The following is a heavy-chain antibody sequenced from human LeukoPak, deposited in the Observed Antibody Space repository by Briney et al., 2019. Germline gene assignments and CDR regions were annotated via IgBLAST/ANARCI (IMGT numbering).Heavy chain of an antibody. D-gene: IGHD2-15*01. V-gene: IGHV3-53*01. Sequence: GGSLRLSCAASGFTVSSNYMSWVSQAPGKGLEWVSVIYSGGSTYYADSVKGRFTISRDNSKNMLYLQMNSLRAEDTAVYYCGREKMVVVAAAPPYYYMDVWGKGTTVTVSS. CDR2: IYSGGST. J-gene: IGHJ6*03. CDR1: GFTVSSNY. CDR3: GREKMVVVAAAPPYYYMDV.